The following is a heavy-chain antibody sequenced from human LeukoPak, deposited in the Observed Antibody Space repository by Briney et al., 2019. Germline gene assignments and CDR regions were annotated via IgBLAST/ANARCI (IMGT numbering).Heavy chain of an antibody. Sequence: SETLSLTCAVYGGSFSGYYWSWIRQPPGKGLEWIGEINHSGSTNYNPSLKSRVTISVETSKNQFSLKLSSVTAADTAVYYCARGESEYYFDYWGQGTLVTVSS. CDR1: GGSFSGYY. CDR3: ARGESEYYFDY. V-gene: IGHV4-34*01. J-gene: IGHJ4*02. CDR2: INHSGST.